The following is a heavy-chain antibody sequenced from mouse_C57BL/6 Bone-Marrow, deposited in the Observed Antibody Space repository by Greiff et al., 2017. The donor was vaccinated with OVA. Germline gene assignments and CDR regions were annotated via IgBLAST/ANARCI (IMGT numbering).Heavy chain of an antibody. CDR3: AREGGYCDY. CDR1: GYTFTSYW. J-gene: IGHJ2*01. Sequence: QVQLQQPGAELVKPGASVKMSCKASGYTFTSYWITWVKQRPGQGLEWIGDIYPGSGSPNYTEKFKSKATLTVDTSSSTAYMQLSSLTSEDSAVYYCAREGGYCDYWGQGTTLTVSS. CDR2: IYPGSGSP. V-gene: IGHV1-55*01.